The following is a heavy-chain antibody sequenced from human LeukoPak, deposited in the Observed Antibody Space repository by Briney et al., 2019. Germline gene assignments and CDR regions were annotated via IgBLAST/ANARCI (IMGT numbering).Heavy chain of an antibody. Sequence: SETLSLTCTVSGGSISSYYWSWIRRPPGKGLEWIGYIYYSGSTNYNPSLKSRVTISVDTSMNQFSLKLSSVTAADTAVYYCARDLTAYCGGDCYSAHYFDYWGQGTLVTVSS. CDR2: IYYSGST. CDR1: GGSISSYY. D-gene: IGHD2-21*02. CDR3: ARDLTAYCGGDCYSAHYFDY. J-gene: IGHJ4*02. V-gene: IGHV4-59*01.